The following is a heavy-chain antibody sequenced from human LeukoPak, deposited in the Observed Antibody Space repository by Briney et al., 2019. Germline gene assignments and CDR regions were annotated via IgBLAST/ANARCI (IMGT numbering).Heavy chain of an antibody. D-gene: IGHD2-15*01. CDR1: GFTFDVYA. Sequence: SLRLSCTASGFTFDVYAMHWVRLVPGKGLEWVSGISWNRGVIGYAASVKGRFTISRDNAKNSLYLQMNSLRLEDTALYYCTKTSRSMSLAAPYGMDVWGQGTTVTVS. J-gene: IGHJ6*02. V-gene: IGHV3-9*01. CDR2: ISWNRGVI. CDR3: TKTSRSMSLAAPYGMDV.